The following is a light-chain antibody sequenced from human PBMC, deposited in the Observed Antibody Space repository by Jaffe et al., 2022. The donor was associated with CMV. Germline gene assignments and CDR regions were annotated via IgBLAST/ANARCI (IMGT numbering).Light chain of an antibody. CDR2: DAS. CDR1: QGISHY. CDR3: QKYDSASWT. Sequence: DIQMTQSPSSLSASVGDRVTITCRASQGISHYLAWYQQKPGEVPNLLIYDASNLESGVPSRFSGSGSATDFTLTISSLQPEDVATYYCQKYDSASWTFGQGTKVEI. V-gene: IGKV1-27*01. J-gene: IGKJ1*01.